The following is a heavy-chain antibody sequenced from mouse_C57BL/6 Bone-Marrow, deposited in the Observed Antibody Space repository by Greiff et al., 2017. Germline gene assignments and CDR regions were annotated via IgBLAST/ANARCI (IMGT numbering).Heavy chain of an antibody. CDR3: AREGILS. V-gene: IGHV1-26*01. CDR2: LNPNNGGT. J-gene: IGHJ3*01. CDR1: GYTFTDYY. Sequence: EVQLQQSGPELVKPGASVKISCKASGYTFTDYYMNWVKQSHGKSLEWIGVLNPNNGGTSYNQKFKGKATLTVDKSSSTAYMELRSLTSEDSAVYYCAREGILSGGQGNLVTVSA.